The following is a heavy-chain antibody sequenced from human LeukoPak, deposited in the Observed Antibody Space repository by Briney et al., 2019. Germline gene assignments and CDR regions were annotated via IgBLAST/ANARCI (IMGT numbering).Heavy chain of an antibody. D-gene: IGHD6-19*01. CDR2: IIPIFGTA. V-gene: IGHV1-69*05. Sequence: SVKVSCKASGGTFSSYAISWVRQAPGQGLEWIGRIIPIFGTANYAQKFQGRVTITTDESTSTAYMELSSLRSEDTAVYYCARNAVAGTNDAFDIWGQGTMVTVSS. J-gene: IGHJ3*02. CDR1: GGTFSSYA. CDR3: ARNAVAGTNDAFDI.